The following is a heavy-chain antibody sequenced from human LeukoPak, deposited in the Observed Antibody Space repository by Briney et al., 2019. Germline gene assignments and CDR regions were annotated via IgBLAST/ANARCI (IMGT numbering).Heavy chain of an antibody. CDR1: GYSFTSYW. Sequence: PGESLKISCKGSGYSFTSYWIGWVRQMPGKGLEWMGIFYPDDSDTTYSPSFQGQVTISDDKSISTAYLQWSSLKASDTAIYYCARLSSGYDSPIDYWGQGTLVTVSS. D-gene: IGHD5-12*01. V-gene: IGHV5-51*01. J-gene: IGHJ4*02. CDR3: ARLSSGYDSPIDY. CDR2: FYPDDSDT.